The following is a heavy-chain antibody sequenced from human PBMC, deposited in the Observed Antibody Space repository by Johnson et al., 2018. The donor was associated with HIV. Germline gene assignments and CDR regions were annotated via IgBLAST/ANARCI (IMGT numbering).Heavy chain of an antibody. J-gene: IGHJ3*02. Sequence: QMMLVESGGGLVQPGGSLRLSCAASGFTFSSYGMHWVRQAPGKGLEWVAVIWYDGSNKYYADSVKGRFTLSSDNSKNTLYLQMNSLRAEDTAVYYCAKWTRDGYNYVHAFDIWGQGTMVTVSS. CDR2: IWYDGSNK. CDR1: GFTFSSYG. CDR3: AKWTRDGYNYVHAFDI. D-gene: IGHD5-24*01. V-gene: IGHV3-30*02.